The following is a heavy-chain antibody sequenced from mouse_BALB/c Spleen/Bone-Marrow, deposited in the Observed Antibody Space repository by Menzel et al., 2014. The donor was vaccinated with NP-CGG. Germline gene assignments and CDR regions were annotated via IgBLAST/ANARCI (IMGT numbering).Heavy chain of an antibody. CDR3: ARHGDSYGSSLFAY. CDR1: EYEFPSHD. CDR2: INSDGGST. J-gene: IGHJ3*01. V-gene: IGHV5-2*01. D-gene: IGHD1-1*01. Sequence: EVKVVESGGGLVQPGESLKLSCESNEYEFPSHDMSWVRKTPEKRLELVAAINSDGGSTYYPDTMERRFIISRDNSKKTLFLQMSSLRSEDTAFYYCARHGDSYGSSLFAYWGQGTLVTVSA.